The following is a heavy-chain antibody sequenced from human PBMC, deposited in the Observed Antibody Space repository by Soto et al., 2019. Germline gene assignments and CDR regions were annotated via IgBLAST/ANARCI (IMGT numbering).Heavy chain of an antibody. D-gene: IGHD2-8*01. CDR3: AKARPRYCTNGPCEDFDYGMDV. J-gene: IGHJ6*01. CDR1: GFTFSSYG. CDR2: ISYDGSNK. V-gene: IGHV3-30*18. Sequence: QVQLVESGGGVVQPGRSLRLSCAASGFTFSSYGMHWVRQAPGKGLEWVAVISYDGSNKYYADSVKGRFTISRDNSKNTLYLQMNSLRAEDTAVYYCAKARPRYCTNGPCEDFDYGMDVW.